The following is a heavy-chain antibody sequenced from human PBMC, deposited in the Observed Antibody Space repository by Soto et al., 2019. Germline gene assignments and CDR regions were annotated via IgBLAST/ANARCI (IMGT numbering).Heavy chain of an antibody. D-gene: IGHD3-3*01. CDR2: IYHSGST. V-gene: IGHV4-30-2*01. Sequence: QLQLQESGSGLVKPSQTLSLTCAVSGGSISSGGYSWSWIRQPPGKGLEWIGYIYHSGSTYYNPSLTSRVTISVDRSKTQFSLKRSSVTAADTAVYYCARSLRHGGHYSYCYGMDVWGHGTTVTVSS. CDR3: ARSLRHGGHYSYCYGMDV. J-gene: IGHJ6*02. CDR1: GGSISSGGYS.